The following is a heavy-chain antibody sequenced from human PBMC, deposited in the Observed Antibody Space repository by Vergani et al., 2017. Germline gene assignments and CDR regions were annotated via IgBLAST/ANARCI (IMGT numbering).Heavy chain of an antibody. CDR3: AKDQPTVTAYYYGMDV. D-gene: IGHD4-17*01. J-gene: IGHJ6*02. CDR2: ISGSGGST. Sequence: EVQLLESGGGLVQPGGSLRLSCTASGFTFSSYAMSWVRQAQGKGLEWVSAISGSGGSTYYADSVKGRFTISRDNSKNTLYLQMNSLRAEDTAVYYCAKDQPTVTAYYYGMDVWGQGTTVTVSS. V-gene: IGHV3-23*01. CDR1: GFTFSSYA.